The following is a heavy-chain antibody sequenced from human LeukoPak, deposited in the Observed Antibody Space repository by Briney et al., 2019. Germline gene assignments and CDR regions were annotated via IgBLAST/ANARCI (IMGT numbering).Heavy chain of an antibody. CDR3: ARLGYSYGPADYFDY. D-gene: IGHD5-18*01. Sequence: SETLSLTCAVYGGSFSGYYWSWIRQPPGKGLEWIGEINHSGSTNYNPSLKSRVTISVDTSKNQFSLKLSSVTAADTAVYYCARLGYSYGPADYFDYWGQGTLVTVSS. J-gene: IGHJ4*02. CDR1: GGSFSGYY. CDR2: INHSGST. V-gene: IGHV4-34*01.